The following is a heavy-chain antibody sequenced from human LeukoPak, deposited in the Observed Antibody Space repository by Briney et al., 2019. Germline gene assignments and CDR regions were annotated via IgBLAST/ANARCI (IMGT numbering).Heavy chain of an antibody. CDR2: IYYGGST. V-gene: IGHV4-59*01. D-gene: IGHD3-16*01. CDR3: ARALGGAMGY. J-gene: IGHJ4*02. Sequence: SETLSLTCTVSGGSISSYYWSWIRQPPGKGLEWIGYIYYGGSTNYNPSLKSRVTISVDTPKDQFSLKLSSVTAADTAVYYCARALGGAMGYWGQGTLVTVSS. CDR1: GGSISSYY.